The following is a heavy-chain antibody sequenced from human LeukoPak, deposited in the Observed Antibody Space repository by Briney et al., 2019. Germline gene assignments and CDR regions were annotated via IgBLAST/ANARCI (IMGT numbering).Heavy chain of an antibody. Sequence: GGSLRLSCAASAFTFSSYSMNWVRQAPGKGLEWVSSISSSSSYIYYADSVKGRFTISRDNAKNSLYLQMNSLRAEDTAVYYCAKNRPAATKSPLYWGQGTLVTVSS. J-gene: IGHJ4*02. V-gene: IGHV3-21*04. CDR1: AFTFSSYS. CDR3: AKNRPAATKSPLY. CDR2: ISSSSSYI. D-gene: IGHD2-2*01.